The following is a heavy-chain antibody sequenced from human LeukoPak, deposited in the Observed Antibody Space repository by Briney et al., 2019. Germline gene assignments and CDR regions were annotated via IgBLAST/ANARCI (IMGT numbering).Heavy chain of an antibody. Sequence: SETLSLTCAVYGGSFSGYFWNWIRQPPGKGLEWIGEINHSGSTNYNPSLKSRVTISIDTSKNQFSLKLSSVTAADTAVYYCARDRFDDSNGYYYHSYYYMNVWGKGTTVTVSS. CDR2: INHSGST. V-gene: IGHV4-34*01. J-gene: IGHJ6*03. CDR1: GGSFSGYF. CDR3: ARDRFDDSNGYYYHSYYYMNV. D-gene: IGHD3-22*01.